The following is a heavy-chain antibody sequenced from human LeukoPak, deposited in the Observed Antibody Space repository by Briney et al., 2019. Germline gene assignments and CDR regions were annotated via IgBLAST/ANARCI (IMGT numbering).Heavy chain of an antibody. CDR2: ISWNSGSI. D-gene: IGHD3-22*01. CDR1: GFTFDDYA. CDR3: AKGSGYYDSSGYPGYFDY. V-gene: IGHV3-9*01. J-gene: IGHJ4*02. Sequence: GRSLRLSCAASGFTFDDYAMHWVRQAPGKGLEWVSGISWNSGSIGYADSVKGRFTISRDNAKNSLYLQTNSLRAEDTALYYCAKGSGYYDSSGYPGYFDYWGQGTLVTVSS.